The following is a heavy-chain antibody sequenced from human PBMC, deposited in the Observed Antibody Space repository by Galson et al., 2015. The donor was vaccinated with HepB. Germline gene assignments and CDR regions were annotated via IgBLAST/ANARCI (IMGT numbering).Heavy chain of an antibody. V-gene: IGHV1-69*13. CDR3: ARPRQRGERPYYFDY. J-gene: IGHJ4*02. D-gene: IGHD1-1*01. CDR2: IIPIFGTA. Sequence: SVKVSCKASGGTFSSYAISWVRQAPGQGLEWMGGIIPIFGTANYAQKFQGRVTITADESTSTAYMELSSLRSEDTAVYYCARPRQRGERPYYFDYWGQGTLVTVSS. CDR1: GGTFSSYA.